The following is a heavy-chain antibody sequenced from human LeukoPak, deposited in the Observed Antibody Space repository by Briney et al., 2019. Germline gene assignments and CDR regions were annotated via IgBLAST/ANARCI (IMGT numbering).Heavy chain of an antibody. V-gene: IGHV4-59*01. CDR2: ISNSGGT. J-gene: IGHJ4*02. Sequence: TSETLSLTCTVSGDSISSYYWNWIRQPPGKGLEWIGYISNSGGTNYSPSLKSRVTMSEDTSKNQFSLKVSSVTAADTAVYFCASLTRDGYHLEWWGRGTLVTVSS. CDR1: GDSISSYY. CDR3: ASLTRDGYHLEW. D-gene: IGHD1-14*01.